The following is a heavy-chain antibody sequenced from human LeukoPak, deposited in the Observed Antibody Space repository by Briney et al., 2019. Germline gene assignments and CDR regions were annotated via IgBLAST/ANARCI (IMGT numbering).Heavy chain of an antibody. CDR2: IRPKANNYAT. CDR1: GFTFSGST. D-gene: IGHD2-21*02. V-gene: IGHV3-73*01. J-gene: IGHJ4*02. Sequence: GGSLKLSCAASGFTFSGSTVHWVRQASGRGLEWVGHIRPKANNYATAYAASVKGRFAISRDDSKNTAYLQLNSLKTEDTAVYYCSRHEALPGDYWGQGTLVSVSS. CDR3: SRHEALPGDY.